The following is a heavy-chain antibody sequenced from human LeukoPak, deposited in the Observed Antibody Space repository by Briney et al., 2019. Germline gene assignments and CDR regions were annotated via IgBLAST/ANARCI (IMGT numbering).Heavy chain of an antibody. J-gene: IGHJ3*02. D-gene: IGHD1-1*01. Sequence: ASETLSLTCTVSAGSIRSSSFFWDWIRQPPGKGLEWIGSIYYSGSTYYNPSLKSRVTMSIDTSKNQFSLNLSSVTAADTAVYYCARDRRESTKPNDAFDIWGQGTMVTVSS. CDR2: IYYSGST. CDR3: ARDRRESTKPNDAFDI. CDR1: AGSIRSSSFF. V-gene: IGHV4-39*02.